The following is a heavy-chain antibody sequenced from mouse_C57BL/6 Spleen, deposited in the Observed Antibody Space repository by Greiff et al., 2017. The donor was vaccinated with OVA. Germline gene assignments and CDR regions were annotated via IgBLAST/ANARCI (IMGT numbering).Heavy chain of an antibody. J-gene: IGHJ1*03. D-gene: IGHD1-1*01. CDR1: GYSITSGYY. V-gene: IGHV3-6*01. CDR3: ARTGTTVVAPYFDV. CDR2: ISYDGSN. Sequence: EVQLQQSGPGLVKPSQSLSLTCSVTGYSITSGYYWNWIRQFPGNKLEWMGYISYDGSNNYNPSLKNRISITRDTSKNQFFLKLNSVTTEDTATYYCARTGTTVVAPYFDVWGTGTTVTVSS.